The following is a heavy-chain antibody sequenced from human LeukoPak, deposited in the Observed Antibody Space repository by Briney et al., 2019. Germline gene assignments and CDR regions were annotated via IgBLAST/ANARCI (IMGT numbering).Heavy chain of an antibody. CDR1: GYTFTSYD. J-gene: IGHJ6*03. Sequence: ASVKVSCKASGYTFTSYDINWVRQATGQGLEWMGWMNPNSGNTGYAQKFQGRVTMTRNTSISTAYMELTSLRSEHTAVYYFARGRYDFWSGFFSGYLDVWGKGTTVTVSS. CDR3: ARGRYDFWSGFFSGYLDV. CDR2: MNPNSGNT. D-gene: IGHD3-3*01. V-gene: IGHV1-8*01.